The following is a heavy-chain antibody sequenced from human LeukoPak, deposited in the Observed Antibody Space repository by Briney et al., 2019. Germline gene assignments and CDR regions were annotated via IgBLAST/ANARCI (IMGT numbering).Heavy chain of an antibody. J-gene: IGHJ4*02. V-gene: IGHV3-13*01. Sequence: GGSLRLSCAASGITVSSSYMSWVRQAPGKGLEWVSAIGTAGDTYYPGSVKGRFTISRENAKDSLYLQMNSLRAEDTAVYYCARGQDTAMEAFDYWGQGTLVTVSS. CDR3: ARGQDTAMEAFDY. CDR1: GITVSSSY. D-gene: IGHD5-18*01. CDR2: IGTAGDT.